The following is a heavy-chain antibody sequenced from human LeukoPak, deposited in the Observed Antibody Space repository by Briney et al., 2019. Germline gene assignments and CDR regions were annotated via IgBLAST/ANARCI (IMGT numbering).Heavy chain of an antibody. Sequence: GASVKVSCKASGGTFSSYAISWVRQAPGQGLEWMGGIIPIFGTANYAQKLQGRVTITADESTSTAYMELSSLRSEDTAVYYCARDVRRILHPSYYYYGMDVWGQGTTVTVFS. V-gene: IGHV1-69*13. CDR3: ARDVRRILHPSYYYYGMDV. CDR1: GGTFSSYA. J-gene: IGHJ6*02. D-gene: IGHD2-15*01. CDR2: IIPIFGTA.